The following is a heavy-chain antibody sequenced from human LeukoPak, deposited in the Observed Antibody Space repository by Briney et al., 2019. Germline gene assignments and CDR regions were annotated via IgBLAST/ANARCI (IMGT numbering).Heavy chain of an antibody. CDR3: ATEWFRSSSGYSYDWFDP. CDR2: INPNSGGT. D-gene: IGHD3-22*01. V-gene: IGHV1-2*02. CDR1: GYTFTGYY. Sequence: ASVKVSCKASGYTFTGYYMHWVRQAPGQGLEWMGWINPNSGGTNYAQKFQGRVTMTRDTSISTAYIELSRQRSNDRAVYYCATEWFRSSSGYSYDWFDPWGQGTLVTVSS. J-gene: IGHJ5*02.